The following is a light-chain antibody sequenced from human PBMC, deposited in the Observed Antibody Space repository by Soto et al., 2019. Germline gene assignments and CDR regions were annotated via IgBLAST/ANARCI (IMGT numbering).Light chain of an antibody. Sequence: DIVMTQSPDSLAVSLGERATINCKSSQSVLYSSNNKNYLAWYQQKPGHPPKLFIYWASSRESGVPDRFSGSGSGTDFTLSISSLQAEDVAVYYCQQFYRSPLTFGGGTKVDIK. CDR3: QQFYRSPLT. J-gene: IGKJ4*01. CDR1: QSVLYSSNNKNY. V-gene: IGKV4-1*01. CDR2: WAS.